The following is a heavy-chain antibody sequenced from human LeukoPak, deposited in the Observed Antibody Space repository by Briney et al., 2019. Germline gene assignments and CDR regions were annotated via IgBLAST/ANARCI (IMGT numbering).Heavy chain of an antibody. D-gene: IGHD2-21*02. V-gene: IGHV3-66*01. Sequence: GGSLRLSCAASGFTVSSNYMSWVRQAPGKGLEWVSVIYSGGSTYYANSVKGRFTISRDNSKNTLYLQMNSLRAEDTAVYYCARSIVVVTATPGYFDYWGQGTLVTVSS. CDR3: ARSIVVVTATPGYFDY. J-gene: IGHJ4*02. CDR1: GFTVSSNY. CDR2: IYSGGST.